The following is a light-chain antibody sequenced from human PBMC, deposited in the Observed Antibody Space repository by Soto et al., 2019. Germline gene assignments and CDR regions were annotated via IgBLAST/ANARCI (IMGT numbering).Light chain of an antibody. CDR1: ETVSIY. J-gene: IGKJ1*01. CDR2: AAS. CDR3: QQGFGLPPT. V-gene: IGKV1-39*01. Sequence: DIQMTQSPSSLSASVGDRVTICCRANETVSIYLNWYQQKPGKAPQLPIYAASTLQSGVPSRFSGSGSGTQFTLTIISLQPDDFATYHCQQGFGLPPTFGQGTKVEIK.